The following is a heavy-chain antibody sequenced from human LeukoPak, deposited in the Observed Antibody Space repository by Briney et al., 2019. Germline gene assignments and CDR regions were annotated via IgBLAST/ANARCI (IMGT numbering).Heavy chain of an antibody. CDR3: ARSLYRSRWSL. CDR2: IYYSGST. J-gene: IGHJ4*02. Sequence: SETLSLTCTVSGGSISGFYWSWIRQPPGKGLEWIGYIYYSGSTDYNPSLKSRVTISIDTSKNQFSLKLSSVTAADTAFYYCARSLYRSRWSLWGRGTLVTVSS. CDR1: GGSISGFY. V-gene: IGHV4-59*01. D-gene: IGHD6-13*01.